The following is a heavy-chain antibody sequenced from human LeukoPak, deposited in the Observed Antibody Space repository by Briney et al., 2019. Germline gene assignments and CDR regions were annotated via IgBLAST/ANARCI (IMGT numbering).Heavy chain of an antibody. CDR1: GFIFSSYS. J-gene: IGHJ4*02. V-gene: IGHV3-48*01. CDR3: ARGPYKDFWSGYSDY. CDR2: ISSSSTTI. Sequence: GGSLRLSCSASGFIFSSYSMNWVRQAPGKGLEWVSYISSSSTTIYYADSEKGRFTISRDNAKNSLYLQMNSLRVADTAVYYCARGPYKDFWSGYSDYWGQGTLVTVSS. D-gene: IGHD3-3*01.